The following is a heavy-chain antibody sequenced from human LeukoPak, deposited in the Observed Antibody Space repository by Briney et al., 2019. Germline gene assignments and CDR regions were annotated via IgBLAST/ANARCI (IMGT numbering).Heavy chain of an antibody. Sequence: SVKVSCKASGGTFSSYAIRWVRQAPGQGLEWMGGIIPIFGTANYAQKFQGRVTITADESTSTAYMELSSLRSEDTAVYYCASLYSYGSGKYDYWGQGTLVTVSS. V-gene: IGHV1-69*13. J-gene: IGHJ4*02. CDR2: IIPIFGTA. CDR1: GGTFSSYA. CDR3: ASLYSYGSGKYDY. D-gene: IGHD5-18*01.